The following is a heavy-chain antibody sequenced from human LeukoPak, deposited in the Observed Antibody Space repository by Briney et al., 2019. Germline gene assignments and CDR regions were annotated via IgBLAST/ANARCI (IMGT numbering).Heavy chain of an antibody. J-gene: IGHJ4*02. CDR1: GFTFSDYY. CDR3: AGPVDPTMGDY. V-gene: IGHV3-11*01. CDR2: ISGSGSTT. Sequence: GGSLRLSCTASGFTFSDYYMSWIRQAPGKGPEWVSYISGSGSTTYYADSVKGRFTVSRDNAKNSFFLQMNSLRAEDTAVYYCAGPVDPTMGDYWGQGTRVTVSS. D-gene: IGHD5-18*01.